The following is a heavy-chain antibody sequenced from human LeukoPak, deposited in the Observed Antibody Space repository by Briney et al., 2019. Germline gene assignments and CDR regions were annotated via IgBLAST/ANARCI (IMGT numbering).Heavy chain of an antibody. D-gene: IGHD6-13*01. J-gene: IGHJ6*03. CDR1: GFTFSDYY. V-gene: IGHV3-11*04. Sequence: PGGSLRLSCAASGFTFSDYYMSWIRQAPGKGLEWVSYISSSGSTIYYADSVKGRFTISRDNAKNSLYLQMNSLRAEDTAVSYCASAPDSIAAYYCYMDVWGKGTTVTVSS. CDR3: ASAPDSIAAYYCYMDV. CDR2: ISSSGSTI.